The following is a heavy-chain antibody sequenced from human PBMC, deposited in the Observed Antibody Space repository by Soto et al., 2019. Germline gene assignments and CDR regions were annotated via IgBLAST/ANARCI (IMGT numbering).Heavy chain of an antibody. CDR3: ARDEGTVAPSYFDY. CDR2: ISSSSNYI. V-gene: IGHV3-21*01. CDR1: GFTFISYS. Sequence: WGSLRLSCAASGFTFISYSINFFRHSPLKWLEWVSSISSSSNYIYYADSVKGRFTISRDNAKNSLYLQMNSLRAEDTALYYCARDEGTVAPSYFDYWGQGTLVTVSS. J-gene: IGHJ4*02. D-gene: IGHD4-4*01.